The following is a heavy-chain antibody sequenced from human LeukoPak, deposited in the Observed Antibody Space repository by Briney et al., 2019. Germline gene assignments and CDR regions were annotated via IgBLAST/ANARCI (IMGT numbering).Heavy chain of an antibody. CDR1: GGSFSRDY. D-gene: IGHD4-17*01. CDR3: ARGSLGDYGNLFDL. V-gene: IGHV4-59*01. Sequence: SSETLSLTCSVSGGSFSRDYWSWIRQPPGKGLEWIGYMYYSGSTNFNPSLKTRVTISVDTSKNHFSLKMSSVTAVDTAVYYCARGSLGDYGNLFDLWGQGTLVTVSS. J-gene: IGHJ5*02. CDR2: MYYSGST.